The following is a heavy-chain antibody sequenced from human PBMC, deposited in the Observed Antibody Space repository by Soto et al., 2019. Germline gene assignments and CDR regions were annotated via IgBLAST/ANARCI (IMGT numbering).Heavy chain of an antibody. Sequence: EVQLLESGGGLVQPGESLRLSCAASGFTFSSYAMSWVRQAPGKGLEWVSVISGSDDSTYYADSVKGRFTISRANYKNTLYLRMNSLRAEDTAVYYCAKRSSSSTFDYWGQGTLVTVSS. V-gene: IGHV3-23*01. J-gene: IGHJ4*02. CDR1: GFTFSSYA. CDR3: AKRSSSSTFDY. D-gene: IGHD6-6*01. CDR2: ISGSDDST.